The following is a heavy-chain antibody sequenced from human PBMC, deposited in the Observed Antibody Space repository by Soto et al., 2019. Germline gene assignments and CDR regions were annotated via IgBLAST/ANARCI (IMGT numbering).Heavy chain of an antibody. CDR2: IVPILGVA. Sequence: QVQLVQSGAEVKKPGSSVKVSCKTSGDTFNSNAISWVRQAPGQGLEWMGRIVPILGVADYAQKFQGRVTLTADKSTSTVYMELSSLRSEDTALYYCARVPDRPPDLVNWGQGTLVTVSS. CDR1: GDTFNSNA. V-gene: IGHV1-69*04. D-gene: IGHD2-8*02. J-gene: IGHJ4*02. CDR3: ARVPDRPPDLVN.